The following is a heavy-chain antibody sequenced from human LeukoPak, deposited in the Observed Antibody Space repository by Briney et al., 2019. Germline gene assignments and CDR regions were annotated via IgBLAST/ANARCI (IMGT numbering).Heavy chain of an antibody. CDR2: INPSGGST. Sequence: ASVKVSCKASGYTFTSYYIHWVRQAPGQGLEWMGIINPSGGSTSYAQKFQGRVTMTRDMSTSTLYMELSSLRSEDTAIYYCARDHNFKGSSTSCPPDYWGQGTLVTVSS. CDR3: ARDHNFKGSSTSCPPDY. D-gene: IGHD2-2*01. CDR1: GYTFTSYY. J-gene: IGHJ4*02. V-gene: IGHV1-46*01.